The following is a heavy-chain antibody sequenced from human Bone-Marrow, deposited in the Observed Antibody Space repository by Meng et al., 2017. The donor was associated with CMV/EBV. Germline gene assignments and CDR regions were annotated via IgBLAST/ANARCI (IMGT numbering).Heavy chain of an antibody. J-gene: IGHJ3*02. CDR3: YCIAARSDAFDI. V-gene: IGHV3-48*03. D-gene: IGHD6-6*01. Sequence: GESLKISCAASGFTFNSYEMNWVRQAPGKGLEWVSYISNTGDTTYYADSVKGRFTISRDNAKNSLSLQMNSLRAEDTAVYYCYCIAARSDAFDIWGLGTRVTVSS. CDR2: ISNTGDTT. CDR1: GFTFNSYE.